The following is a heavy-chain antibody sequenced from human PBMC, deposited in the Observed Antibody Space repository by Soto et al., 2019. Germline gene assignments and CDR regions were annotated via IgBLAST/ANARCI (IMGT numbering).Heavy chain of an antibody. Sequence: GASVQVSCTASGYSFTDYHIHWVRQAPGQGLAWLGRINPKSGGTSTAQKFQGWVTMTTDTSISTASMELTRLTSDDKAIDDGARGDSTDCETGGCALSYKRDMDVGG. CDR2: INPKSGGT. V-gene: IGHV1-2*04. CDR3: ARGDSTDCETGGCALSYKRDMDV. CDR1: GYSFTDYH. D-gene: IGHD2-21*01. J-gene: IGHJ6*02.